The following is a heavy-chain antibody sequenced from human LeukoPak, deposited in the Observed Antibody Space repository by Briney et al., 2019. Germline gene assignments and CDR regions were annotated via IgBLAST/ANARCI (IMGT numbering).Heavy chain of an antibody. V-gene: IGHV6-1*01. CDR1: GDSVSSDGAA. CDR2: TFYRSKWYN. J-gene: IGHJ5*02. D-gene: IGHD2-8*01. CDR3: VRSVSNWFDH. Sequence: SQTLSLTCAISGDSVSSDGAAWNWVRQSPSRGLEWLGRTFYRSKWYNDYAASVQSRININPDTSKNQFSLQLTSVTPEDTALYYCVRSVSNWFDHWGQGTLVTVSS.